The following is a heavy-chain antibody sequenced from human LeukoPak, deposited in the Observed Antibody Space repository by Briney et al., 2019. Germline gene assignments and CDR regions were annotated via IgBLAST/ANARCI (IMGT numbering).Heavy chain of an antibody. CDR3: ARGRYGSGSYSTFDY. D-gene: IGHD3-10*01. V-gene: IGHV4-30-2*01. CDR1: GGSISSSGYS. CDR2: IYHSGST. Sequence: SQTLSLTCAVSGGSISSSGYSWSWIRQPPGKGLEWIGYIYHSGSTYYNPSLKSRVTISVDRSKNQFSLKLSSVTAADTAVYYCARGRYGSGSYSTFDYWGQGTLVTVSS. J-gene: IGHJ4*02.